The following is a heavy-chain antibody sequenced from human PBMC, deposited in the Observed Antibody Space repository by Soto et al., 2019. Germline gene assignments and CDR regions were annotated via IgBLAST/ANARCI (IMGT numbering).Heavy chain of an antibody. CDR3: GRGGGYNHMDV. D-gene: IGHD3-3*01. Sequence: EVQLVESGGGLVQPGGSLRLPCAASGFTFSSYWMHWVRQAPGKGLVWVSRINGDGSITTYADSVRGRFTISRDNAKNTLYLQMNTLRAEDTAVYYCGRGGGYNHMDVWGKGTTVTVSS. J-gene: IGHJ6*03. CDR2: INGDGSIT. CDR1: GFTFSSYW. V-gene: IGHV3-74*01.